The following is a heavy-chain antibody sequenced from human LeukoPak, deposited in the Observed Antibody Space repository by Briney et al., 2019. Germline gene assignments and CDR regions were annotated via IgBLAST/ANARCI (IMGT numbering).Heavy chain of an antibody. Sequence: GGSLRLSCAASGFTFSSYAMSWVRQAPGKGLEWVSVIYSGGSTYYADSVKGRFTISRDNSKNTLYLQMNSLRAEDTAVYYCARATRFLEWLSLDYWGQGTLVTVSS. CDR3: ARATRFLEWLSLDY. D-gene: IGHD3-3*01. J-gene: IGHJ4*02. CDR1: GFTFSSYA. CDR2: IYSGGST. V-gene: IGHV3-23*03.